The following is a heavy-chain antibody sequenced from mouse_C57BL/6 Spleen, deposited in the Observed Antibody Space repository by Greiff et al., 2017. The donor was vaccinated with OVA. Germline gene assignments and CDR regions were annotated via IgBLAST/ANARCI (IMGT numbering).Heavy chain of an antibody. CDR3: YDYDWYFDV. D-gene: IGHD2-4*01. Sequence: EVKLMESGGGLVQPGGSMKLSCVASGFTFSNYWMNWVRQSPEKGLEWVAQIRLKSDNYATHYAESVKGRFTISRDDSKSSVYLQMNNLRAEDTGIYYCYDYDWYFDVWGTGTTVTVSS. J-gene: IGHJ1*03. V-gene: IGHV6-3*01. CDR1: GFTFSNYW. CDR2: IRLKSDNYAT.